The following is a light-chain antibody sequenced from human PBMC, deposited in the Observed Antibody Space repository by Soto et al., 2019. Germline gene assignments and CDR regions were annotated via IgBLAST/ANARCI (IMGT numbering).Light chain of an antibody. V-gene: IGKV3-20*01. CDR1: QSVSSSY. J-gene: IGKJ5*01. CDR3: QGYGNSRT. Sequence: EIVLTQSPGTLSLSPGERATLSFRASQSVSSSYLAWYQQKPGQAPRLLIYGASSRATGIPDRFSGSGSGTDFTLTISRLEPEDFAVYYCQGYGNSRTFGQGTRLEIK. CDR2: GAS.